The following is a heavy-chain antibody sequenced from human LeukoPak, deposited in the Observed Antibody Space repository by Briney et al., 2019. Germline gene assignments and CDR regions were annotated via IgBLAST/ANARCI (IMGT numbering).Heavy chain of an antibody. CDR3: SRGLSDVY. CDR2: IYYSGST. Sequence: SETLSPTCTVSGGSISSGGYYWSWIRQHPGKGLEWIGYIYYSGSTYYNPSLKSRVTMSVDTSKNQFSLKLSSVTAADTAVYYCSRGLSDVYWGQGTLVTVSS. J-gene: IGHJ4*02. CDR1: GGSISSGGYY. V-gene: IGHV4-31*03.